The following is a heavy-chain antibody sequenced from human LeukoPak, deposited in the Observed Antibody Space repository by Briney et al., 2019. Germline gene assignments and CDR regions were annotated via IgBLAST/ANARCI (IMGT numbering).Heavy chain of an antibody. CDR1: GFTFDDYG. V-gene: IGHV3-21*01. CDR3: ARAHCSGGRCYYYYGMDV. Sequence: PGGSLRLSCAASGFTFDDYGMSWVRQAPGKGLEWVSSISISSSYIYYADSVKGRFTISRDDAKNSLYLQMNSLRAEDTAVYFCARAHCSGGRCYYYYGMDVWGQGTTVTVSS. J-gene: IGHJ6*02. CDR2: ISISSSYI. D-gene: IGHD2-15*01.